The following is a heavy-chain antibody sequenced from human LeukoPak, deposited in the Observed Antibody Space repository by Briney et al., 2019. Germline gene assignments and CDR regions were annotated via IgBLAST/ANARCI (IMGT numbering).Heavy chain of an antibody. CDR1: GFKFSDYY. CDR2: ISSSGDSI. J-gene: IGHJ6*03. Sequence: GGSLRLSCAASGFKFSDYYMTWIRQAPGKGLEWVSYISSSGDSIYYADSVEGRFTISRDNAKNSLYLQMNSLRAEDTAVYYCAREGRRPPYYYYYMDVWGKGTTVTISS. CDR3: AREGRRPPYYYYYMDV. V-gene: IGHV3-11*01.